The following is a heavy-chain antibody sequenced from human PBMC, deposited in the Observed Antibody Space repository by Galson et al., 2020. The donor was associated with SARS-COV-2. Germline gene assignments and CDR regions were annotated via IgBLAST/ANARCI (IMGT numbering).Heavy chain of an antibody. D-gene: IGHD2-21*01. CDR3: AREYSHDGGIGSTPLDY. Sequence: ASVQVSCKAPRYTFPRYGISWVRQAPGQGLEWMGWTRPYNGNTNYAQKLQGRVTMTTDTSTSIADMELRSLRSDDTAVYYCAREYSHDGGIGSTPLDYWGQGTLVTVSS. CDR2: TRPYNGNT. J-gene: IGHJ4*02. V-gene: IGHV1-18*01. CDR1: RYTFPRYG.